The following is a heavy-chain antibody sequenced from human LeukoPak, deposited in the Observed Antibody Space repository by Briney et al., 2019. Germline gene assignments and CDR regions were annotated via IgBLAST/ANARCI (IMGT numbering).Heavy chain of an antibody. CDR3: AREAMVRGAVWFDP. D-gene: IGHD3-10*01. Sequence: SETLSLTCTVSGGSISSYYWSWIRQPPGKGREWIGYIYYSGSTNYNPSLKSRVTISVDTSKNQFSLKLSSVTAADTAVYYCAREAMVRGAVWFDPWGQGTLVTVSS. V-gene: IGHV4-59*01. CDR1: GGSISSYY. CDR2: IYYSGST. J-gene: IGHJ5*02.